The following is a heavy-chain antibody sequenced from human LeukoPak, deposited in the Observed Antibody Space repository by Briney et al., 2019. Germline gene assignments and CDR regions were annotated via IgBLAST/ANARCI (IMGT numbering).Heavy chain of an antibody. D-gene: IGHD6-13*01. Sequence: GGSLRLSCAASGLTFSSYGMHWVRQAPGKGLEWVAFIRYDGSNKYYADSVKGRFTISRDNSKNTLYLQMNSLRAEDTAVYYCAKDRGIAAAAPDYWGQGTLVTVSS. J-gene: IGHJ4*02. CDR3: AKDRGIAAAAPDY. V-gene: IGHV3-30*02. CDR1: GLTFSSYG. CDR2: IRYDGSNK.